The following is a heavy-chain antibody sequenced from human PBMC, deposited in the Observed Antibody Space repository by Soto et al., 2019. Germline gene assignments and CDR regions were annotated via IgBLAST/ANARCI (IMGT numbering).Heavy chain of an antibody. V-gene: IGHV4-59*01. CDR3: ARGDGITMIREPGLDV. J-gene: IGHJ6*02. CDR2: VYYSGYT. Sequence: PSETLSLTCTVSGGSISSYYWSWIRQPPGKGLEWIGYVYYSGYTNYNPSLKSRVTTSVDTSKNQFSLKLSSVTAADTAVYYCARGDGITMIREPGLDVWGQGTTVTVSS. D-gene: IGHD3-10*01. CDR1: GGSISSYY.